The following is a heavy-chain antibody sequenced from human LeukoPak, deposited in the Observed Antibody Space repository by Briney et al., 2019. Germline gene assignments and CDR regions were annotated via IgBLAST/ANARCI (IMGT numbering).Heavy chain of an antibody. V-gene: IGHV3-23*01. D-gene: IGHD1-7*01. CDR1: GFTFSSYA. J-gene: IGHJ4*02. Sequence: PGGSLRLSCAASGFTFSSYAMSWVRQAPGKGLEWVSAISGSGGSTYYADSVKGRFTISRDNSKNTLYLQMNSLRAEDTAVYYCAKQLITNWNYGGEFFDYWGQGTLVTVSS. CDR2: ISGSGGST. CDR3: AKQLITNWNYGGEFFDY.